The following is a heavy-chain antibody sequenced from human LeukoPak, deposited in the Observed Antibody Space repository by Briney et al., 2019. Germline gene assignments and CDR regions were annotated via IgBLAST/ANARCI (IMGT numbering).Heavy chain of an antibody. D-gene: IGHD2/OR15-2a*01. CDR1: GGSISSYY. CDR2: IYYSGST. V-gene: IGHV4-59*05. Sequence: SETLSLTCTVSGGSISSYYWSWIRQPPGKGLEWIGSIYYSGSTYYNPSLKSRVTISVDTSKNQFSLKLSSVTAADTAVYYCALCIQGGLFDYWGQGTLVTVSS. J-gene: IGHJ4*02. CDR3: ALCIQGGLFDY.